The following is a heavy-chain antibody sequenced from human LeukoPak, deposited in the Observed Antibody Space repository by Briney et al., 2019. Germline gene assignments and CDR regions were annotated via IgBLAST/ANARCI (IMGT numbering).Heavy chain of an antibody. J-gene: IGHJ4*02. Sequence: GGSLRLSCAASGFTFSSYAMRWVRQAPGKGLEWVSSIGGSSGSTYYADSVKGRFTNSRDNSKNTLYLQMNSLRAEDTAVYYCAKGVSSPLHYFDYWGQGTLVTVSS. CDR3: AKGVSSPLHYFDY. V-gene: IGHV3-23*01. CDR2: IGGSSGST. CDR1: GFTFSSYA. D-gene: IGHD6-13*01.